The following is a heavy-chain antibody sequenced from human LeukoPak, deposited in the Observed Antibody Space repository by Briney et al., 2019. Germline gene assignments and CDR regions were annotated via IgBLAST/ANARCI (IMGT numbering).Heavy chain of an antibody. CDR2: ISSSGSSI. CDR3: VCRLQGRY. Sequence: GGSVRLSCAASGFTFSSYEMNWVRQAPGKGLEWVSYISSSGSSIFYADSVKGRFTIYRDNPKNSLYLQMNSLRAEDTAVYYCVCRLQGRYWGQGTLVTVYS. J-gene: IGHJ4*02. V-gene: IGHV3-48*03. CDR1: GFTFSSYE.